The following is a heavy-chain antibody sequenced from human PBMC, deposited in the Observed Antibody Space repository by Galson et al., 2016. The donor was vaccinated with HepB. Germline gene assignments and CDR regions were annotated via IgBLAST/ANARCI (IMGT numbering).Heavy chain of an antibody. CDR2: INNDGTTT. V-gene: IGHV3-74*01. CDR3: TGGLFQRDVGLMGS. J-gene: IGHJ5*02. D-gene: IGHD2-8*01. CDR1: EFSLDFFW. Sequence: SLRLSCAASEFSLDFFWMHWVRQVQGEGPVWVSRINNDGTTTLYADSVKGRFTISRDNAKNTLYLQMNNLRDEDTAVYYGTGGLFQRDVGLMGSWGQGTLVTVSS.